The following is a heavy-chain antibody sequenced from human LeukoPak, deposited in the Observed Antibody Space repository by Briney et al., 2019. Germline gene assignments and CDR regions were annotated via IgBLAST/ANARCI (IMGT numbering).Heavy chain of an antibody. CDR3: ARESRTRSYYYYYMDV. V-gene: IGHV3-74*01. D-gene: IGHD2-2*01. J-gene: IGHJ6*03. CDR2: INSDGSST. Sequence: GGSLRLSCAASGFTFSSYWMHWVRQAPGKGLVWVSRINSDGSSTSYADSVKGRFTISRDNAKNTLYLQMNSLRAEDTAVYYCARESRTRSYYYYYMDVWGKGTTVTISS. CDR1: GFTFSSYW.